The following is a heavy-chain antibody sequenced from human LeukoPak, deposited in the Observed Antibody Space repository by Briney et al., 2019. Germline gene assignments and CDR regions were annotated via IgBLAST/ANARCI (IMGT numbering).Heavy chain of an antibody. CDR1: GGSFSGYY. D-gene: IGHD5-18*01. V-gene: IGHV4-34*01. CDR3: ATTYSYTSGGYDY. J-gene: IGHJ4*02. CDR2: INHSGST. Sequence: PSETLSLTCAVYGGSFSGYYWSWIRQPPGKGLEWIGKINHSGSTNYNPSLKSRVTISVDTSKNQFSLKVSSVTAADTAVYYCATTYSYTSGGYDYWGQGTLVTVSS.